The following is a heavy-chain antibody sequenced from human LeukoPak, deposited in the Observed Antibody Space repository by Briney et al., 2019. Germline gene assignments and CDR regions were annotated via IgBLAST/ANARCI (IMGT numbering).Heavy chain of an antibody. J-gene: IGHJ3*02. Sequence: SETLSLTCTVSGGSISSYYWSWIRQPAGKGLEWIGRIYTSGSTNYNPSLKSRVTMSVDTSKNQFSLKLSSVTAADTAVYYCARDRGSSWRYDAFDIWGQGTMVTVSS. V-gene: IGHV4-4*07. D-gene: IGHD6-13*01. CDR2: IYTSGST. CDR3: ARDRGSSWRYDAFDI. CDR1: GGSISSYY.